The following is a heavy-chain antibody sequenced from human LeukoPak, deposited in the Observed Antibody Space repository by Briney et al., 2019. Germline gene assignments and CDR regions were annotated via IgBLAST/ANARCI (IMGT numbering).Heavy chain of an antibody. CDR1: GFTFSSYS. CDR3: APHRDGSFPFDY. D-gene: IGHD1-26*01. V-gene: IGHV3-48*02. Sequence: GSLRLSCAVSGFTFSSYSMNWVRQAPGKGLEWVSYISSSATTIYYADAVKGRFTISRDNAKNLLYLQMNSLRDEDTAVFYCAPHRDGSFPFDYWGQGTLVTVSS. J-gene: IGHJ4*02. CDR2: ISSSATTI.